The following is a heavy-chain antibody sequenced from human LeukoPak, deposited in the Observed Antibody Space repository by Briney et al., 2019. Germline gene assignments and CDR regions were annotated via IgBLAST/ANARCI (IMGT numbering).Heavy chain of an antibody. J-gene: IGHJ4*02. CDR3: ASPYDSSGYYCGY. Sequence: GGSLRLSCAASGFTFSSYGMHWVRRAPGKGLEWVSSISSSSSYIYYADSVKGRFTISRDNAKNSLYLQMNSLRAEDTAVYYCASPYDSSGYYCGYWGQGTLVTVSS. CDR2: ISSSSSYI. V-gene: IGHV3-21*01. D-gene: IGHD3-22*01. CDR1: GFTFSSYG.